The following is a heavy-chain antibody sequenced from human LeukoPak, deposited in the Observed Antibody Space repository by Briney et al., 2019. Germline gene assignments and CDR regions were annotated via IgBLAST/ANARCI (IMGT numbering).Heavy chain of an antibody. J-gene: IGHJ6*03. V-gene: IGHV4-59*01. CDR1: GGSISSYY. Sequence: SETLSLTCTVSGGSISSYYWSWIRQPPGKGLEWIGYIYYSGSTNYNPSLKSRVTISVDTSKNQFSLKLSSVTAADTAVYYCARVSWYGNYYYYYYMGVWGKGTTVTISS. CDR2: IYYSGST. D-gene: IGHD6-13*01. CDR3: ARVSWYGNYYYYYYMGV.